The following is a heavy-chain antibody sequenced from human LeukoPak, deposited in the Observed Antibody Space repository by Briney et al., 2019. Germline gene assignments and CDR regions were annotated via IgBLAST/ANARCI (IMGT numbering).Heavy chain of an antibody. D-gene: IGHD2-2*01. CDR1: GYTFTSYD. Sequence: GASVKVSCKASGYTFTSYDINWVRQATGQGLEWLGYMNPNSGNTGYAQKFQGRVTMTRDTSISTAYMELSRLRSDDTAVYYCARVGAYCTSVSCFDYWGLGTLVTVSS. V-gene: IGHV1-8*01. CDR2: MNPNSGNT. CDR3: ARVGAYCTSVSCFDY. J-gene: IGHJ4*02.